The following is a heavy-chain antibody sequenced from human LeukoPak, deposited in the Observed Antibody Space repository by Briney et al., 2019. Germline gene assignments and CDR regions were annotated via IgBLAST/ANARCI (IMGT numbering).Heavy chain of an antibody. D-gene: IGHD3-22*01. CDR3: ARGSYYYYYDSSGYEGTGFDY. J-gene: IGHJ4*02. CDR1: GGSISSYY. CDR2: IYYSGST. Sequence: SETLSLTCTVSGGSISSYYWSWIRQPPGKGLEWIGYIYYSGSTNYNPSLKSRVTISVDTSKNQFSLKLSSVTAADTAVYYCARGSYYYYYDSSGYEGTGFDYWGQGTLVTVSS. V-gene: IGHV4-59*12.